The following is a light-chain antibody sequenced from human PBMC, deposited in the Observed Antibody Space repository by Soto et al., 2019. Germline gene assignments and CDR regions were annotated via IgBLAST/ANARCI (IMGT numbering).Light chain of an antibody. V-gene: IGKV3-20*01. Sequence: VLTQSPATLSLSPGERATLSCRASQSISSSYVAWYQQKRGKAPRLLIYGASSRATGIPDRFSGSGSGTVFTLTISRLEPEDFAVYYCQQYGNSLFTFGPGTKVDIK. CDR3: QQYGNSLFT. CDR1: QSISSSY. J-gene: IGKJ3*01. CDR2: GAS.